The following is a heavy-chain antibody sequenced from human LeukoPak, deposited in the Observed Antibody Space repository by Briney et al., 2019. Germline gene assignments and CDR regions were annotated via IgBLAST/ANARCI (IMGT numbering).Heavy chain of an antibody. CDR2: IYYSGST. CDR1: GGSISSYY. Sequence: HSETLSLTCTVSGGSISSYYWSWIRQPPGKGLEWIGYIYYSGSTNYNPSLKSRVTISVDTSKNQFSLKLSSVTAADTAVYYCARFIHNIVVVPAVMGFDYWGQGTLVTVSS. V-gene: IGHV4-59*01. CDR3: ARFIHNIVVVPAVMGFDY. J-gene: IGHJ4*02. D-gene: IGHD2-2*01.